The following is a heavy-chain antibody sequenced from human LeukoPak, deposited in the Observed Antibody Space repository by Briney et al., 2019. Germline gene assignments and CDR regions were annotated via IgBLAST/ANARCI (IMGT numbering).Heavy chain of an antibody. CDR3: VRDFDGDYDAFDM. V-gene: IGHV3-9*01. CDR2: ISWNSDYI. D-gene: IGHD4-17*01. J-gene: IGHJ3*02. CDR1: GFIFDDFA. Sequence: GRSLRLSCAVSGFIFDDFATHWVRQVPGKGLEWVSGISWNSDYIRYADSVKGRFTISRDNAKNSLNLQMTSLRPEDTALYFRVRDFDGDYDAFDMWGQGTKVTVSS.